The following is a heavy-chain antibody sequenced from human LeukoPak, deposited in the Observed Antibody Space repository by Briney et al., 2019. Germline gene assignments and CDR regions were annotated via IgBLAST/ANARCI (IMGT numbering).Heavy chain of an antibody. V-gene: IGHV3-74*01. CDR2: INADGSTT. Sequence: PAGSLRLSCAASGFTFGNSWVHWVRQAPGKGLVWVSLINADGSTTTYADSVKGRFTISRDNARNTVSLQMNSLTIEETAVYYCVVVVEPPDSDGFDVWGQGTMITVAS. CDR1: GFTFGNSW. CDR3: VVVVEPPDSDGFDV. J-gene: IGHJ3*01. D-gene: IGHD1-14*01.